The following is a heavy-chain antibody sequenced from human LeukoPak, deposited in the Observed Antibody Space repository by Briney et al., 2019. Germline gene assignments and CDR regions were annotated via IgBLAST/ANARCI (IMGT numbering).Heavy chain of an antibody. CDR3: AKRGSPYGGNSYFDY. V-gene: IGHV1-18*01. J-gene: IGHJ4*02. D-gene: IGHD4-23*01. CDR1: GYTFTSYG. Sequence: ASVKVSCKASGYTFTSYGISWVRQAPGQGLEWMGWISAYNGNTNYAQKLQGRVTMTTDTSTSTAYMELRSLRSDDTAVYYCAKRGSPYGGNSYFDYWGQGTLVTVSS. CDR2: ISAYNGNT.